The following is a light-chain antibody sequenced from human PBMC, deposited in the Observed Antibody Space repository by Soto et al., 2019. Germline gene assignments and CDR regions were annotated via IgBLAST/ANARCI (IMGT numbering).Light chain of an antibody. V-gene: IGLV3-21*04. CDR3: QVWDSSGDHLYV. Sequence: SYELTQPPSVSVAPGKTARITCGGNNIGSKGVHWYQQKPRQAPVLVIYYDSDRPSGIPERFSGSNSGSTATLTISRVEAGDEADYYSQVWDSSGDHLYVFGTGTKVTVL. CDR2: YDS. CDR1: NIGSKG. J-gene: IGLJ1*01.